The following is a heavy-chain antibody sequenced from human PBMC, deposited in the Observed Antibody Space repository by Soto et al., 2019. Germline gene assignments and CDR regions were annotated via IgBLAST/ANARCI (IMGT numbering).Heavy chain of an antibody. CDR2: INHSGST. J-gene: IGHJ4*02. Sequence: SETLSLTCAVYGGSFSGYYWSWIRQPPGKGLEWIGEINHSGSTNYNPSLKSRVTISVDTSKNQFSLKLSSVTAADTAVYYCARGARHSSIPVWGQGTLVTVSS. CDR3: ARGARHSSIPV. V-gene: IGHV4-34*01. CDR1: GGSFSGYY. D-gene: IGHD6-13*01.